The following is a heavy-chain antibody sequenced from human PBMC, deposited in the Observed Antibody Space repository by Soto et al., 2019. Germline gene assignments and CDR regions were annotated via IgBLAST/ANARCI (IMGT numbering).Heavy chain of an antibody. J-gene: IGHJ6*02. Sequence: QMQLVQSGAEVKKPGASVKVSCKASGYSLRSNYVHWVRQAPGQGLEWMGWINPNSSGTVYAQKSQGRVSMTGDGSLTTAYMQVNWLTSDDTAVYYCARGLIVDGSDNYGMDVWGQGTTVTVSS. V-gene: IGHV1-2*02. CDR1: GYSLRSNY. D-gene: IGHD3-22*01. CDR2: INPNSSGT. CDR3: ARGLIVDGSDNYGMDV.